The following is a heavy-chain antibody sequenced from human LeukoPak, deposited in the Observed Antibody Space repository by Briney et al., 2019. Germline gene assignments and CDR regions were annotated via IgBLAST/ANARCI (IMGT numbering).Heavy chain of an antibody. CDR3: AKVRQGWTYYFDY. D-gene: IGHD2-15*01. CDR1: GLTLDDYA. Sequence: GGSLSLSCAVSGLTLDDYAMHWVRPAAGRGLEWVSGISWNRGSISYADSVKGRFTISRDNAKNSLYLQKNRLRAEDTTVYYCAKVRQGWTYYFDYWGQGTLVTASS. V-gene: IGHV3-9*01. J-gene: IGHJ4*02. CDR2: ISWNRGSI.